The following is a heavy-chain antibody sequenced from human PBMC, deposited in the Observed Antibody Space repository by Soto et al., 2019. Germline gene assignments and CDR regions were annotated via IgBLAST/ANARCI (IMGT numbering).Heavy chain of an antibody. Sequence: ASVKVSCKVSGYTLTGLSMHWVRQAPGKELEWMGGFDPEDSETVYSQKFQGRVTMTEDTSTDTAYMELSSLRSDDTAVYYCARAIIAAAGPVGLNWFDPWGQGTLVTVSS. J-gene: IGHJ5*02. V-gene: IGHV1-24*01. CDR2: FDPEDSET. CDR3: ARAIIAAAGPVGLNWFDP. D-gene: IGHD6-13*01. CDR1: GYTLTGLS.